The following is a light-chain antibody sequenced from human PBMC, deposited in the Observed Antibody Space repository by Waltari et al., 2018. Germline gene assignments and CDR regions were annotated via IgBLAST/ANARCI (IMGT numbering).Light chain of an antibody. CDR1: QGISSY. V-gene: IGKV1-9*01. Sequence: DIQLTQSPSSLSAPVADRVTITCRASQGISSYLAWYQQKPGKAPNLLIYKASTLQSGVPSRFSGSGSGTEFTLTISSLQPEDFAVYYCQQRNSYPLTFGGGTKVEIK. CDR3: QQRNSYPLT. CDR2: KAS. J-gene: IGKJ4*01.